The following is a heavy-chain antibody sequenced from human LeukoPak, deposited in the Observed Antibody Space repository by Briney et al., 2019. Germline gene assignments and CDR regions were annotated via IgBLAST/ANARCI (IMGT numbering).Heavy chain of an antibody. CDR3: ARDLGYCSGGSCYSDAGWFDP. J-gene: IGHJ5*02. CDR2: ISAGNGNT. D-gene: IGHD2-15*01. V-gene: IGHV1-18*03. Sequence: AAVKVSCKASGYTFTSYGISWARQAPGQGLEWMGWISAGNGNTKYSQEFQGRVTITRDTSASTAYMELSSLRSEDMAVYYCARDLGYCSGGSCYSDAGWFDPWGQGTLVTVSS. CDR1: GYTFTSYG.